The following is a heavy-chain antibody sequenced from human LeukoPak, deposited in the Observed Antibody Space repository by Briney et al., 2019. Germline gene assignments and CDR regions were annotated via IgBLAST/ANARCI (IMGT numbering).Heavy chain of an antibody. CDR1: GFTFSSHA. V-gene: IGHV3-23*01. D-gene: IGHD1-14*01. Sequence: PGGSLRLSCAASGFTFSSHAMSWVRQAPGKGLEWVSGISGTGGSTYYADSVKGRLTISRDNSKNTLYLQMNSLRAEDTASYYCAKSLSTLRTCDAFDVWGRGTLVTVSS. CDR2: ISGTGGST. J-gene: IGHJ3*01. CDR3: AKSLSTLRTCDAFDV.